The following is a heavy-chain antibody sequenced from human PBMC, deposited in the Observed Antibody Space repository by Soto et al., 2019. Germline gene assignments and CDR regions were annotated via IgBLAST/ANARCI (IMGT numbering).Heavy chain of an antibody. Sequence: PGESLKISCRGFGYSFSNYWVAWVRQMPRKRLEWMAIINGGDSDTRYSPSCQGQVTVSADKSIGTAYLQMNSLKTEDTAVYYCVRATYFSDSSGYTRCLDYWGQGTLVTVSS. D-gene: IGHD3-22*01. J-gene: IGHJ4*02. CDR2: INGGDSDT. V-gene: IGHV5-51*01. CDR1: GYSFSNYW. CDR3: VRATYFSDSSGYTRCLDY.